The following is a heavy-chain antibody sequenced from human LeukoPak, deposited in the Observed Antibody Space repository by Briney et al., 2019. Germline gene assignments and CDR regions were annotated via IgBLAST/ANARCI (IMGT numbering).Heavy chain of an antibody. Sequence: SVKVSFKASGGTFSSYAISWVRQAPGQGLEWMGGIIPIFGTANYAQKFQGRVTITADESTSTAYMELSSLRSEDTAVYYCARGFLYCSGGSCYPNWFDPWGQGTLVTVSS. J-gene: IGHJ5*02. CDR2: IIPIFGTA. D-gene: IGHD2-15*01. CDR1: GGTFSSYA. V-gene: IGHV1-69*13. CDR3: ARGFLYCSGGSCYPNWFDP.